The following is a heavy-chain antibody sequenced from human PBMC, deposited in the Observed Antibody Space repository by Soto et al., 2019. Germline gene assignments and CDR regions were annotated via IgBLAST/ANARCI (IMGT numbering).Heavy chain of an antibody. CDR2: IIPIFGTA. Sequence: SVKVSCKASGGTFTSYAISWVRQAPGQGLEWMGGIIPIFGTANYAQKFQGRVTITADESTSTAYMELSSLRSEATAVYYCAREFKARFWEGSDYGMDVWGQGTTVTVSS. CDR3: AREFKARFWEGSDYGMDV. V-gene: IGHV1-69*13. D-gene: IGHD3-3*01. CDR1: GGTFTSYA. J-gene: IGHJ6*02.